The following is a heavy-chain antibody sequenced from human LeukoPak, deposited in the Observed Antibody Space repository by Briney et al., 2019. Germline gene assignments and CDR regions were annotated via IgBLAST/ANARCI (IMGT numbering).Heavy chain of an antibody. CDR2: IYYSGST. J-gene: IGHJ3*02. Sequence: SETLSLTCTVSGGSISSGGYYWSWIRQHPGKGLEWIGYIYYSGSTYYNPSLKSRVTVSVDTSKNQFSLKLSSVTAADTAVYYCARGRSYAFDIWGQGTMVTVSS. CDR1: GGSISSGGYY. CDR3: ARGRSYAFDI. V-gene: IGHV4-31*03.